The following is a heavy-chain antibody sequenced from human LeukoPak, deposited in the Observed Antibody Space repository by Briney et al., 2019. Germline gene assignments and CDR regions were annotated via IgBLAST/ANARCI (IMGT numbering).Heavy chain of an antibody. V-gene: IGHV4-39*07. J-gene: IGHJ4*02. Sequence: PSETLSLTCTVSGGSISNSSSYWGWIRQPPGKGLEWIGSIYYSGSTYYNPSLKSRVTISVDTSKNQFSLKLSSVTAADTAVYYCARGQGYGYPAYFDYWGQGTLVTVSS. D-gene: IGHD5-18*01. CDR2: IYYSGST. CDR3: ARGQGYGYPAYFDY. CDR1: GGSISNSSSY.